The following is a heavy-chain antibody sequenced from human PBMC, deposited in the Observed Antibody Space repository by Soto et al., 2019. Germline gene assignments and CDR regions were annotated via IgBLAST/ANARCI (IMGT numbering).Heavy chain of an antibody. D-gene: IGHD2-15*01. CDR3: ARGCEDCSGGSYHGDDAFDI. CDR1: GGTFSSYT. Sequence: SVKVSCKASGGTFSSYTISWVRQAPGQGLEWVGRIIPILGIANYAQKFQGRVTITADKSTSTAYMELSSLRSEDTAVYYCARGCEDCSGGSYHGDDAFDIWGQGTMVTVSS. CDR2: IIPILGIA. J-gene: IGHJ3*02. V-gene: IGHV1-69*02.